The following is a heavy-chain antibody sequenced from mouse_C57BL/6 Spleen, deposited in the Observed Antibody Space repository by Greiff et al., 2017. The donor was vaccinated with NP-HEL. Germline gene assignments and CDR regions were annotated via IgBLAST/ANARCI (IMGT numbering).Heavy chain of an antibody. V-gene: IGHV1-42*01. CDR2: INPSTGGT. CDR3: ARRGFYGNYVLWFAY. CDR1: GYSFTGYY. J-gene: IGHJ3*01. Sequence: VQLKESGPELVKPGASVKISCKASGYSFTGYYMNWVKQSPEKSLEWIGEINPSTGGTTYNQKFKAKATLTVDKSSSTAYMQLKSLTSEDSAVYYCARRGFYGNYVLWFAYWGQGTLVTVSA. D-gene: IGHD2-1*01.